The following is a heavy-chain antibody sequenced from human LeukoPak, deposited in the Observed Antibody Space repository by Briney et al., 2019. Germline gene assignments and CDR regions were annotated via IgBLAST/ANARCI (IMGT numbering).Heavy chain of an antibody. D-gene: IGHD3-10*01. V-gene: IGHV3-15*01. CDR1: GFSFSSAW. CDR2: IKSKTDGGTT. J-gene: IGHJ5*02. CDR3: ATTSYGSGSP. Sequence: GGSLRLSCAASGFSFSSAWMSWVRRAPGKGLEWVGLIKSKTDGGTTDYAAPVKGRFTVSRDDSENMLYLQMNNLKTEDAAVYYCATTSYGSGSPWGQGTLVTVSS.